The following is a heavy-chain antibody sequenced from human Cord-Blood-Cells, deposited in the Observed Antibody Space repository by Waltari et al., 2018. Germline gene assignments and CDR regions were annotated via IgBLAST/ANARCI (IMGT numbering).Heavy chain of an antibody. J-gene: IGHJ4*02. D-gene: IGHD7-27*01. V-gene: IGHV3-33*01. Sequence: QVQLVESGGGVGQPGRSLRPSCAASGFTFSSYCRHWVRQAPGKGLEWVAVIWYDGSNKYYADSVKGRFTISRDNSKNTLYLQMNSLRAEDTAVYYCARALGMDYWGQGTLVTVSS. CDR3: ARALGMDY. CDR1: GFTFSSYC. CDR2: IWYDGSNK.